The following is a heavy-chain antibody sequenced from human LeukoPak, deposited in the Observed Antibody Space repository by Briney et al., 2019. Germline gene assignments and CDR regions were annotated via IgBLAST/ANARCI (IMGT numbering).Heavy chain of an antibody. CDR1: GFTFSSYG. V-gene: IGHV3-33*01. J-gene: IGHJ4*02. CDR3: ARGVAVAGGFAFDY. CDR2: IWYDGSNK. Sequence: SGGSLRLSCSASGFTFSSYGMHWVSQAPGKGLEWVAVIWYDGSNKYYADSVKGRFTISRDNSKNSLYLQMNSLRAEDTAVYYCARGVAVAGGFAFDYWGQGTLVTVSS. D-gene: IGHD6-19*01.